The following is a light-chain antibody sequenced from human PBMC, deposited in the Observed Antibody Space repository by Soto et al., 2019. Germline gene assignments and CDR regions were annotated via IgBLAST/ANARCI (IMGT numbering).Light chain of an antibody. V-gene: IGLV2-14*01. Sequence: QSALTQPASVSGSPGQSVTISCTGTSGDVGGYNYVSWYQQYPGKAPKLMIYDVSNRPSGVSNRFSGSKSGNTASLTISGLQAEDEADYYCSSFASSSTLRVFGGGTKVTVL. CDR2: DVS. CDR1: SGDVGGYNY. CDR3: SSFASSSTLRV. J-gene: IGLJ3*02.